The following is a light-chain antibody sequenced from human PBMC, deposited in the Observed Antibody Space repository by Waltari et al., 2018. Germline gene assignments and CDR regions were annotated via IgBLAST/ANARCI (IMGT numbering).Light chain of an antibody. J-gene: IGLJ3*02. CDR1: SSDVGNYNL. CDR3: CSYAGSYTWV. V-gene: IGLV2-23*01. Sequence: QSALTQPASVSGSPGPSITISCTGTSSDVGNYNLVSWYQQSPGKAPKVMIYDDNRRPSGVSDRFSGSKSGNTASLTISGVQAEDEADYYCCSYAGSYTWVFGGGTKLTVL. CDR2: DDN.